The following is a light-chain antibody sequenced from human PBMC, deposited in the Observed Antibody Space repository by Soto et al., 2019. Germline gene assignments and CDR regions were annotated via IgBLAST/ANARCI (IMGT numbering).Light chain of an antibody. Sequence: QSVLTQPPSASGSPGQSVNISSTGTSSDVGAYNYVSWYQQHAGKAPKLVIYEVTKRPSGVPDRFSGSKSANTASLTVSGLQAEDEADYYCSSFASSNTWVFGGGTKLTVL. V-gene: IGLV2-8*01. J-gene: IGLJ3*02. CDR2: EVT. CDR1: SSDVGAYNY. CDR3: SSFASSNTWV.